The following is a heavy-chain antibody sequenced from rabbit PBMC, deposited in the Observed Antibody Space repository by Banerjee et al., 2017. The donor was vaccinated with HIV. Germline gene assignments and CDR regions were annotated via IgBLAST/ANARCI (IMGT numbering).Heavy chain of an antibody. V-gene: IGHV1S45*01. CDR2: INTSSGNT. CDR1: GFSFSNKYV. J-gene: IGHJ4*01. Sequence: QEQLVESGGGLVKPGASLTLSCKASGFSFSNKYVMCWVRQAPGKGLEWIACINTSSGNTIYASWAKGRFTISKTSSTTVTLQMTSLTAADTATYFCARVLVVAGVDLWGQGTLVTVS. D-gene: IGHD4-1*01. CDR3: ARVLVVAGVDL.